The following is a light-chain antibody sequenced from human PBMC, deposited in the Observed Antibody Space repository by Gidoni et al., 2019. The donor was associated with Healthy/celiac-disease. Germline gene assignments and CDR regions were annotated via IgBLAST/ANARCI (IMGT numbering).Light chain of an antibody. CDR2: AAS. J-gene: IGKJ1*01. CDR3: QQSYSTPPWT. CDR1: QSISSY. V-gene: IGKV1-39*01. Sequence: DIQMTQSPSSLSASVGDRVTITCRANQSISSYLNWYQQKPGKAPKLRIYAASSLQSGVPSRFSGSEAGTEFTLTISSPQPEGFATYYCQQSYSTPPWTFGQGTKVKIK.